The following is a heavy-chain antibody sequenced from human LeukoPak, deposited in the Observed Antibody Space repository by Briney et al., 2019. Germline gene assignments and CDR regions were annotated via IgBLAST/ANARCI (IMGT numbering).Heavy chain of an antibody. CDR1: GFTFTDYS. CDR2: ISYDGSNK. D-gene: IGHD4-11*01. V-gene: IGHV3-30*04. Sequence: GWSLRLSCAASGFTFTDYSIHWVRQAPGKGLEWMAVISYDGSNKYYADSVKGRFTISRDNSKNTLYLQMNSLRAEDTAVYYCAKNEGHDYSNYWGQGTLVTVSS. J-gene: IGHJ4*02. CDR3: AKNEGHDYSNY.